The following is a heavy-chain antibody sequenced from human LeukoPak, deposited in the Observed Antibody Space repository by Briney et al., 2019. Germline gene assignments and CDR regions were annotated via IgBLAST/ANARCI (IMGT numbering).Heavy chain of an antibody. CDR3: ARGNSALWFGELLIKYYYYYYMDV. CDR1: GGSINTNY. J-gene: IGHJ6*03. V-gene: IGHV4-59*12. D-gene: IGHD3-10*01. Sequence: SETLSLTCTVYGGSINTNYWTWIRQPPGKGLEWIGYIHYSGSTNYNPSLKSRVTISVDTSKNQFSLKLSSVTAADTAVYYCARGNSALWFGELLIKYYYYYYMDVWGKGTTVTVSS. CDR2: IHYSGST.